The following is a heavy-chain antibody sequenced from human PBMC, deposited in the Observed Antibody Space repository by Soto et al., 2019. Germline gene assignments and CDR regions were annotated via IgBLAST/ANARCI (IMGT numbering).Heavy chain of an antibody. V-gene: IGHV1-18*04. CDR2: ISAYNGNT. J-gene: IGHJ4*02. Sequence: QVQLVQSGAEVKKPGASVKVSCKASGYTFTSYGISWVRQAPGQGLEWMGWISAYNGNTNYAQKLQGRVTLTTDTSTSPAYMELRSLRSDDTAVYYCARDTLRGRWFGELWLDYWGQGTLVTVSS. D-gene: IGHD3-10*01. CDR1: GYTFTSYG. CDR3: ARDTLRGRWFGELWLDY.